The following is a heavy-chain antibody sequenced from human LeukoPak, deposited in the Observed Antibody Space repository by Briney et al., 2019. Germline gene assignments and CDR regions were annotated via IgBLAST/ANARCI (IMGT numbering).Heavy chain of an antibody. J-gene: IGHJ5*02. CDR1: GYTFTSYY. Sequence: ASVKVSCKASGYTFTSYYMHWVRQAPGQGLEWMGIINPSGGSTSYAQKFQGRVTMTRDMSTSTVYMELSRLRSDDTAVYYCARDRLWELTGNWFDPWGQGTLVTVSS. CDR3: ARDRLWELTGNWFDP. D-gene: IGHD1-26*01. V-gene: IGHV1-46*01. CDR2: INPSGGST.